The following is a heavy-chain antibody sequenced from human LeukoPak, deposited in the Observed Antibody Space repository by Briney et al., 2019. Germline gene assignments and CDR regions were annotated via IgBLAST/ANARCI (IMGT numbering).Heavy chain of an antibody. V-gene: IGHV4-59*01. Sequence: SETLSLTCTVSGGSISSYYWSWIRQPPGKGLEWNGYIYYSGSTNYNPSLKSRVTISVDTSKNQFSLKLSSVTAADTAVYYCARASVGAWFGELFWFDPWGQGTLVTVSS. CDR2: IYYSGST. J-gene: IGHJ5*02. D-gene: IGHD3-10*01. CDR1: GGSISSYY. CDR3: ARASVGAWFGELFWFDP.